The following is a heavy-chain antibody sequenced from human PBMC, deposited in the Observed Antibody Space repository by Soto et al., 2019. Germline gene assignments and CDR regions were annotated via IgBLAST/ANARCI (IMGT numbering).Heavy chain of an antibody. Sequence: QLVESGGGVVPPGASLRLSCAASGFTFSTFGMHWVRQTPGKGLEWVAVISYDGNNKVYADSVKGLFTISRDNFKVTVALVMNNLKVDDTAVYYCAKDLQAYGVYDYYCYGLAVWCQGATVSVSS. D-gene: IGHD4-17*01. V-gene: IGHV3-30*18. CDR1: GFTFSTFG. CDR2: ISYDGNNK. J-gene: IGHJ6*02. CDR3: AKDLQAYGVYDYYCYGLAV.